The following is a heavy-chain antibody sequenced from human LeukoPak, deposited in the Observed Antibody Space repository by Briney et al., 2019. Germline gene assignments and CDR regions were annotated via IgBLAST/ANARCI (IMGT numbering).Heavy chain of an antibody. J-gene: IGHJ5*02. D-gene: IGHD3-10*01. V-gene: IGHV3-21*01. CDR3: ARDRGARGRGLA. CDR2: IGPSSGDI. CDR1: GFTFRIYS. Sequence: GESLKISCAASGFTFRIYSLNWVRQAPGTGLEWVSSIGPSSGDIYYADSVKGRFTISRDNDKNSLYLQMNSLRAEDTAVYYCARDRGARGRGLAWGQGTQVTVSS.